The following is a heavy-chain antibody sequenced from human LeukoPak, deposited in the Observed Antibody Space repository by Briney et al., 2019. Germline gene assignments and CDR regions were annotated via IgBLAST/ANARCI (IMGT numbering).Heavy chain of an antibody. D-gene: IGHD2-2*01. Sequence: ASVKVSCKASGYTFTSYGISWVRQAPGQGLEWMGWISAYNGNTNYAQKLQGRVTMTRDTSTSTAYMELSRLRSDDTAVYYCARGGEVCSSSSCYRGHDYWGQGTLVTVSS. J-gene: IGHJ4*02. V-gene: IGHV1-18*01. CDR2: ISAYNGNT. CDR1: GYTFTSYG. CDR3: ARGGEVCSSSSCYRGHDY.